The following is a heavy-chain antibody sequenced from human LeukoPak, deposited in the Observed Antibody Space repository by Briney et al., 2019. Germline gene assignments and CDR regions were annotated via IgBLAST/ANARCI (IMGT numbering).Heavy chain of an antibody. V-gene: IGHV3-21*04. CDR2: ISSSSSYI. Sequence: GGSLRLSCAASGFTFSSYSMNWVRQAPGKGLEWVSSISSSSSYIYYADSVKGRFTISRDNSKNSLYLQMNSLRTEDTALYYCAKCITGTTVHDAFDIWGQGTMVTVSS. D-gene: IGHD1-7*01. CDR3: AKCITGTTVHDAFDI. J-gene: IGHJ3*02. CDR1: GFTFSSYS.